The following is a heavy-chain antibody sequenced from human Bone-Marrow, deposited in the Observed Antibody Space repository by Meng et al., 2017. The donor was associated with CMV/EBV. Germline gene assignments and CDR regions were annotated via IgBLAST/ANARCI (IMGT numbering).Heavy chain of an antibody. CDR1: GFTFSTYN. J-gene: IGHJ4*02. D-gene: IGHD1-1*01. V-gene: IGHV3-21*01. CDR2: ISSSSTYI. Sequence: GESLKISCAGSGFTFSTYNMNWVRRAPGKGLEWVSSISSSSTYIYYADSVKGRFTISRDNAKNSLYLQMNSLRAEDTAVYFCARGREPKWERVPLDDWGQGTLVAVSS. CDR3: ARGREPKWERVPLDD.